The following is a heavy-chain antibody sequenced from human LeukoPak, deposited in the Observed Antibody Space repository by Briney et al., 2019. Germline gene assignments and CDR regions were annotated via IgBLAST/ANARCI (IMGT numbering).Heavy chain of an antibody. J-gene: IGHJ3*01. CDR2: ISPNSGKT. Sequence: ASVKVSCKASGYTFTNYGISWVRQAPGQGLEWMGWISPNSGKTNYAQKLQDRLTMTTDTSANTAYMELRSLTSDDTDVYFCGRDGDYSTSGWLGTFDFGGQGTMVTVSS. V-gene: IGHV1-18*01. CDR1: GYTFTNYG. D-gene: IGHD6-19*01. CDR3: GRDGDYSTSGWLGTFDF.